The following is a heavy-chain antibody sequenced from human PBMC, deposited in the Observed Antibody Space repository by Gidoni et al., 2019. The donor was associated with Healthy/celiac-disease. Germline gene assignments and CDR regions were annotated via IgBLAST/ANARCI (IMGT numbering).Heavy chain of an antibody. CDR3: ARQPAAITGLYYFDY. CDR1: GGTFSSYA. CDR2: IIPIFGTA. V-gene: IGHV1-69*06. J-gene: IGHJ4*02. Sequence: QVQLVQSGAEVKKPGSSVKVSCQASGGTFSSYAISWVRQAPGQGLEWMGGIIPIFGTANYAQKFQGIVTITADKSTSTAYMELSSLRSEDTAVYYCARQPAAITGLYYFDYWGQGTLVTVSS. D-gene: IGHD2-2*02.